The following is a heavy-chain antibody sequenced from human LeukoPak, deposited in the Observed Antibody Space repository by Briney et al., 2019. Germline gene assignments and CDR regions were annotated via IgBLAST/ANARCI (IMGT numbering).Heavy chain of an antibody. CDR2: IYTAGST. Sequence: GGSLRLSCAASGFTVSSSYMSWVRQAPGKGLEWVSVIYTAGSTYYADSVKGRFTISRDNSKNTLYLQMNSLRAEDTAVYYCASILRSSSGYYFDYWGQGTLVTVSS. CDR3: ASILRSSSGYYFDY. V-gene: IGHV3-53*01. CDR1: GFTVSSSY. D-gene: IGHD3-10*01. J-gene: IGHJ4*02.